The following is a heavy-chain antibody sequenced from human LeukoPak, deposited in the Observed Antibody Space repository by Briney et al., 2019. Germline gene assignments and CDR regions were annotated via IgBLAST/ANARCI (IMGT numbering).Heavy chain of an antibody. V-gene: IGHV1-46*01. CDR1: GYTFTSYY. CDR3: ARDKGETTVRSYYYYYYMDV. J-gene: IGHJ6*03. CDR2: INPSGGST. D-gene: IGHD4-11*01. Sequence: ASEKVSCKASGYTFTSYYIHWVRQAPGQGLEWMGIINPSGGSTSYAQKFQGRVTMTGDTSTSTVYMELSSLRSEDTAVYYCARDKGETTVRSYYYYYYMDVWGKGTTVTVSS.